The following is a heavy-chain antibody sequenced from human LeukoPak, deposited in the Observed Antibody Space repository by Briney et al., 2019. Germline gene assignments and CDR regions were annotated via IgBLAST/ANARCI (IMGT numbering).Heavy chain of an antibody. V-gene: IGHV2-5*02. CDR2: IYWDDDK. CDR3: GHSGNYYGSGSSSMDV. CDR1: GFSLSTSGVG. D-gene: IGHD3-10*01. J-gene: IGHJ6*04. Sequence: SGPTLVKPTQTLTLTCTFSGFSLSTSGVGVGWIRQPPGKALEWPALIYWDDDKRYSPSLKSRLTITEDTSKNQVVLTMTNMDPVDTATYYCGHSGNYYGSGSSSMDVWGKGTTVTVSS.